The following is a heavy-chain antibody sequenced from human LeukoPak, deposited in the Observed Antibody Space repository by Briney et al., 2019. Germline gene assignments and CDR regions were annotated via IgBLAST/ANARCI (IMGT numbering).Heavy chain of an antibody. J-gene: IGHJ3*01. CDR2: INYGRHT. CDR3: AGQIATAGEWAFDV. Sequence: SETLSLTCFVSGGSIIRTDYYWVWIRQPPGKGLEWIASINYGRHTYYNPYLKSRVTISIDTSKNMCTRKGTSMTATDTAVYYCAGQIATAGEWAFDVWGKGTKVTVSS. V-gene: IGHV4-39*01. D-gene: IGHD6-25*01. CDR1: GGSIIRTDYY.